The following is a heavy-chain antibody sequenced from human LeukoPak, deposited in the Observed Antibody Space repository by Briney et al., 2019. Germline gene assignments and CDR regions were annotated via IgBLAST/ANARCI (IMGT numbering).Heavy chain of an antibody. D-gene: IGHD6-6*01. CDR3: ARDSSSSAKGMDV. CDR2: IYTSGST. Sequence: PSETLSLTYTVSGGSISSYYWSWIRQPAGRGLEWIGRIYTSGSTNYNPSLKRRVTMSVDTSKNQFSLKLSSVTAADTAVYYCARDSSSSAKGMDVWGQGATVTAS. V-gene: IGHV4-4*07. CDR1: GGSISSYY. J-gene: IGHJ6*02.